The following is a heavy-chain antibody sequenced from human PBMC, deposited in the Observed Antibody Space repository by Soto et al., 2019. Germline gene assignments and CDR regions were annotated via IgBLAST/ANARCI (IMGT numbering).Heavy chain of an antibody. CDR1: GFTFSSYA. CDR3: ANYGCVGSSYYYYGMDV. D-gene: IGHD6-6*01. V-gene: IGHV3-23*01. CDR2: ISGSGGST. J-gene: IGHJ6*02. Sequence: PGGSLRLSCAASGFTFSSYAMSWVRQAPGKGLDWVSAISGSGGSTYCAASAKGRFTISRDNSKNTLYLQMNSLRAEDTAVYYCANYGCVGSSYYYYGMDVWGQGTTVTVSS.